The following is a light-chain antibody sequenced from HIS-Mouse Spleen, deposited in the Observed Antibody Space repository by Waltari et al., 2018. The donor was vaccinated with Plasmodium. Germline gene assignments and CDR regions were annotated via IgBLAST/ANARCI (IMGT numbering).Light chain of an antibody. CDR2: DAS. Sequence: EIVLTQSPATRSLSQGERATLSCRASQSVSSYLAWYQQKPGQAPRLLIYDASTRATGIPARFSGSGSGTDFTLTISSLEPEDFAVYYCQQRSNWPLTFGGGTKVEIK. J-gene: IGKJ4*01. CDR1: QSVSSY. V-gene: IGKV3-11*01. CDR3: QQRSNWPLT.